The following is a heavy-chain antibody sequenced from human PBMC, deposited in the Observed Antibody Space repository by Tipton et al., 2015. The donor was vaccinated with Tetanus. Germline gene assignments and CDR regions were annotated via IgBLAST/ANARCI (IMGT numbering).Heavy chain of an antibody. V-gene: IGHV4-39*01. CDR1: GDSIRSYAYY. J-gene: IGHJ2*01. CDR3: ARHNRLSKWVVHWYFDV. Sequence: TLSLTCNVSGDSIRSYAYYWAWIRQPPGGGLEWIASVFSTGSAHYNPSLKSRVIISADTSKNQFSLKLNSVTAGDAAIYYCARHNRLSKWVVHWYFDVWGRGTPVTVSS. CDR2: VFSTGSA. D-gene: IGHD6-19*01.